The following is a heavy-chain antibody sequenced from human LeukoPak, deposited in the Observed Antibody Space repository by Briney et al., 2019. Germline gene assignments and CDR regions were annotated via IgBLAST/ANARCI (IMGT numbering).Heavy chain of an antibody. Sequence: GGSLRLSCAASGFTLDDYGMSWVRQAPGKGLEWVSGINWNGGGTGYADSVKGRFTISRDNAKNSLFLQMNSLRDEDTSVYYCARAVTVVTRGGLVFDYWGQGTLVTVS. V-gene: IGHV3-20*04. J-gene: IGHJ4*02. CDR2: INWNGGGT. CDR1: GFTLDDYG. D-gene: IGHD2-21*02. CDR3: ARAVTVVTRGGLVFDY.